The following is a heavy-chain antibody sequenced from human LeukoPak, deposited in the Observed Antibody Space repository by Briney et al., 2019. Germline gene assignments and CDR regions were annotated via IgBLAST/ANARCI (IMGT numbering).Heavy chain of an antibody. J-gene: IGHJ4*02. CDR2: INDDGRST. V-gene: IGHV3-74*01. CDR3: ARVRWGGLYYFDY. D-gene: IGHD3-16*01. CDR1: GFTFSSYA. Sequence: GGSLRLSCAASGFTFSSYAMSWVRQAPGKGLVGVSRINDDGRSTNYADSVKGRFTISRDNAKNTLYLLINSLRAEDTAVYYCARVRWGGLYYFDYWGQGTLVTVSS.